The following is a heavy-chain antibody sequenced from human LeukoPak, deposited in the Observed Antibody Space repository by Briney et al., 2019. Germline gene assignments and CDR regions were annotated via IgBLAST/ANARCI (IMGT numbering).Heavy chain of an antibody. CDR2: IRYDGSNK. D-gene: IGHD3-22*01. CDR1: GFSFSSYG. Sequence: GGSLRLSCVASGFSFSSYGMHWVRQAPGKGLEWVAFIRYDGSNKYYADSVKGRFTISRDNSKNTLYLQMDSLRVEDTALYYCAKYYCENSGASPLDYWGQGTRVTVPS. J-gene: IGHJ4*02. CDR3: AKYYCENSGASPLDY. V-gene: IGHV3-30*02.